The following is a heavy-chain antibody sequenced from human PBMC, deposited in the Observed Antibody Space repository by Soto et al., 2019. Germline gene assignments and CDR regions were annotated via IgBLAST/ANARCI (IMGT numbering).Heavy chain of an antibody. J-gene: IGHJ4*02. V-gene: IGHV3-30-3*01. CDR2: ISYDGSNK. CDR1: GFTFSSYA. D-gene: IGHD5-12*01. CDR3: ARDRRDGYYLPTY. Sequence: QVQLVESGGGVVQPGRSLRLSCAASGFTFSSYAMHWVRQAPGKGLEWVAVISYDGSNKYYADSVKGRFTISRDNSKNTRYLQMNSLRAEDTAVYYCARDRRDGYYLPTYWGQGTLVTVSS.